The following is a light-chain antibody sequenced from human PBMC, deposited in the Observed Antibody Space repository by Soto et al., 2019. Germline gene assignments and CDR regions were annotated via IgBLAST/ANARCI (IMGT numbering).Light chain of an antibody. V-gene: IGKV1-5*03. J-gene: IGKJ1*01. Sequence: DIQMTQSPSTLSASVGDEVTITCRASQSISNWLAWYRQKPGKAPNRLIYKASTLESGVSSRFTGNGSGTEFTLIISSLQPDDFATYYCQQYSRYPWTLGPGTKVDIK. CDR2: KAS. CDR1: QSISNW. CDR3: QQYSRYPWT.